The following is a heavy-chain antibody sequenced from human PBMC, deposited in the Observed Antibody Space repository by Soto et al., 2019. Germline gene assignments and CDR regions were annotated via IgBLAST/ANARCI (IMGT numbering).Heavy chain of an antibody. Sequence: EVQLVESGGGLVQPGGSLRLSCAASGFTFSSYWMSWVRQAPGKGLEWVANIKQDGSEKYYVDSVKGRFTISRDNAKNSLYLQMNSLRAEDTAVYYCARDGNLGITIFGVVILTHKPYYFDYWGQGTLVTVSS. J-gene: IGHJ4*02. CDR1: GFTFSSYW. D-gene: IGHD3-3*01. V-gene: IGHV3-7*01. CDR3: ARDGNLGITIFGVVILTHKPYYFDY. CDR2: IKQDGSEK.